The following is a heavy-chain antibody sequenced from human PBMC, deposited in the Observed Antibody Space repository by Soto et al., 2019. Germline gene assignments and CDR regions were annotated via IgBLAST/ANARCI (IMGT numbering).Heavy chain of an antibody. D-gene: IGHD6-19*01. V-gene: IGHV1-69*13. CDR2: IIPIFGTA. CDR3: ARLKGIAVAGQTSTSGY. CDR1: GGTFSSYA. J-gene: IGHJ4*02. Sequence: ASVKVSCKASGGTFSSYAISWVRQAPGQGLEWMGGIIPIFGTANYAQKFQGRVTITADESTSTAYMELSSLRSEDTAVYYCARLKGIAVAGQTSTSGYWGQGTLVTVSS.